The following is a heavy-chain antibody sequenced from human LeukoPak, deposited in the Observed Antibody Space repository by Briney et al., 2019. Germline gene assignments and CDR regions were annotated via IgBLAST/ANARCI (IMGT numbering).Heavy chain of an antibody. CDR2: ISGSGGST. CDR3: ARDPGDPSIAARPYDY. Sequence: GGSLRLSCAASGFTFSSYAMSWVRQAPGKGLEWVSAISGSGGSTYYADSVKGRFTISRDNSKNSLYLQMNSLRAEDTTVYYCARDPGDPSIAARPYDYWGQGTLVTVSS. CDR1: GFTFSSYA. J-gene: IGHJ4*02. V-gene: IGHV3-23*01. D-gene: IGHD6-6*01.